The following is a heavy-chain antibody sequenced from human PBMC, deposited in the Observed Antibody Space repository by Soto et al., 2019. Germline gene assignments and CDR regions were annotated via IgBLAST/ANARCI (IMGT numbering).Heavy chain of an antibody. CDR1: GFSLTTSGVG. CDR2: IYWDDDK. J-gene: IGHJ4*02. Sequence: QITLNESGPTQVKPRQTLTLTCTFSGFSLTTSGVGVGWIRQSPGKAPEGLALIYWDDDKRYSPSLKSRLTITKDTAKNQVVLTMADVDPADTATYYCAHRVLRTVFGLVTTTAIYFDFWGQGTPVAVSS. V-gene: IGHV2-5*02. D-gene: IGHD3-3*01. CDR3: AHRVLRTVFGLVTTTAIYFDF.